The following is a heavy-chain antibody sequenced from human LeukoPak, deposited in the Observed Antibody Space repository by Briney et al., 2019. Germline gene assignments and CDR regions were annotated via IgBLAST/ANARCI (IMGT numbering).Heavy chain of an antibody. V-gene: IGHV3-30*18. CDR3: AKDREGYCSGGSCSGFDY. CDR2: ISYDGSNK. D-gene: IGHD2-15*01. CDR1: GFTFSSYG. Sequence: GGSLRLSCAASGFTFSSYGMHWVRQAPGKGLEGVAVISYDGSNKYYADSVKGRFTISRDNSKNTLYLQMNSLRAEDTAVYYCAKDREGYCSGGSCSGFDYWGQGTLVTVSS. J-gene: IGHJ4*02.